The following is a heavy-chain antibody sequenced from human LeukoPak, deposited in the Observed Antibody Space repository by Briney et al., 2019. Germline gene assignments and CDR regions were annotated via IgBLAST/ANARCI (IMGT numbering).Heavy chain of an antibody. J-gene: IGHJ1*01. CDR1: GGSFSGYY. V-gene: IGHV4-34*01. Sequence: SETLSLTCAVYGGSFSGYYWSWIRQPPGKGLEWIGEIYYSGSTYSNPSLKSRVTISMDTSNNQFSLKLTSVTAADTAVYYCARSNIAAAGPEYFQHWGQGTLVTVSS. CDR2: IYYSGST. D-gene: IGHD6-13*01. CDR3: ARSNIAAAGPEYFQH.